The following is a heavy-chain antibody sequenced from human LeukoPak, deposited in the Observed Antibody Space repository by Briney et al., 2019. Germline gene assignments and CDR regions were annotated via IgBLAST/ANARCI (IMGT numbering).Heavy chain of an antibody. CDR1: GFTFSNYC. Sequence: PGGSLRLSCATSGFTFSNYCMSWVRQAPGKGLEWVANIKEVGSEKNYVDSVKGRFTISRDNAKNSLYLQMNSLRAGDTAIYYCARDWGAAGLWDYWGQGTLVTVS. CDR2: IKEVGSEK. CDR3: ARDWGAAGLWDY. D-gene: IGHD6-13*01. V-gene: IGHV3-7*03. J-gene: IGHJ4*02.